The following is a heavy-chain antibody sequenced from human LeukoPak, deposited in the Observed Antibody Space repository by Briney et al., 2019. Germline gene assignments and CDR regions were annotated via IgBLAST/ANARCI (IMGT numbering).Heavy chain of an antibody. CDR3: ARDLRTPSDTNIAIDY. D-gene: IGHD4-23*01. CDR1: GFTFSSYW. CDR2: IKSDGSSA. J-gene: IGHJ4*02. V-gene: IGHV3-74*01. Sequence: PGGSLRLSCAASGFTFSSYWMHWVRQAPGKGLVWVSRIKSDGSSAIYADSVKGRFTISRDNAKNTVYLQMNSLRAEDTAVYYCARDLRTPSDTNIAIDYWGQGTLVTVSS.